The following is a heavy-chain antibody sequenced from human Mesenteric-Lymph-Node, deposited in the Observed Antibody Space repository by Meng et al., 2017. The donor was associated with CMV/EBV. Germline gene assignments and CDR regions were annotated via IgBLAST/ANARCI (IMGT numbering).Heavy chain of an antibody. CDR3: ARVPDYYDSSGPRMDV. Sequence: GSLRLSCTVSGGSISSYYWSWIRQPPGKGLEWIGYIYYSGSTNYNPSLKSRVTISVDTSKNQFSLKLSSVTAADPAVYYCARVPDYYDSSGPRMDVWGQGTTVTVSS. CDR1: GGSISSYY. J-gene: IGHJ6*02. D-gene: IGHD3-22*01. CDR2: IYYSGST. V-gene: IGHV4-59*01.